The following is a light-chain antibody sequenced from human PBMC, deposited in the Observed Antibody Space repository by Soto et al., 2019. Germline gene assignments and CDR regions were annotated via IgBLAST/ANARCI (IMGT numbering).Light chain of an antibody. CDR1: QRISTW. V-gene: IGKV1-5*01. CDR2: DAS. CDR3: QQYNSYPLT. Sequence: GARVTITCRASQRISTWLAWYRQTPGKAPSLLIYDASSLESGVPSRFSGSGSGTEFTLTISSLQPDDFATYYCQQYNSYPLTFGGGTKLEI. J-gene: IGKJ4*01.